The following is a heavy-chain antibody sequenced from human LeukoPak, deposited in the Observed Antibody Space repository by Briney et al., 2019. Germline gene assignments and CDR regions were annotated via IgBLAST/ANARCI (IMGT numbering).Heavy chain of an antibody. D-gene: IGHD1-26*01. J-gene: IGHJ6*03. Sequence: SETLSLTCTVSGGSISSYYWSWIRQPPGKGLEWIGYIYYSGSTNYNPSLKSRVTMSVDTSKNQFSLKLSSVTAADTAVYYCARERGLLDYYYYYYMDVWGKGTTVTVSS. V-gene: IGHV4-59*12. CDR1: GGSISSYY. CDR2: IYYSGST. CDR3: ARERGLLDYYYYYYMDV.